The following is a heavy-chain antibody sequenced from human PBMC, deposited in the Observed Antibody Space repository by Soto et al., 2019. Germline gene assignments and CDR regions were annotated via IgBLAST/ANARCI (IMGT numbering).Heavy chain of an antibody. J-gene: IGHJ6*02. V-gene: IGHV1-18*01. CDR2: ISAYNGNT. CDR1: GYTFTSYA. Sequence: QVQLVQSGAEVKKPGASVKVSCKASGYTFTSYAISWVRQAPGQGLEWMGWISAYNGNTNYAQKLQGRVTMTTDTSTSTAYTELRRMRSHGTAVYYCARDSPPMEVWGQRNTVNVSS. CDR3: ARDSPPMEV.